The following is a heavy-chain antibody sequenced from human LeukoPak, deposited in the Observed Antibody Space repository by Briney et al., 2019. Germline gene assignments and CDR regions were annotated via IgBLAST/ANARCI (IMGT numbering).Heavy chain of an antibody. D-gene: IGHD3-22*01. CDR1: GYTFTSYG. CDR2: ISAYNGNT. V-gene: IGHV1-18*01. J-gene: IGHJ4*02. Sequence: AASVKASCKASGYTFTSYGISWVRQAPGQGLEWMGWISAYNGNTNYAQKLQGRVTMTTDTSTSTAYMELRSLRSEDTAVYYCATHPDYDSSGYWVDYWGQGTLVTVSS. CDR3: ATHPDYDSSGYWVDY.